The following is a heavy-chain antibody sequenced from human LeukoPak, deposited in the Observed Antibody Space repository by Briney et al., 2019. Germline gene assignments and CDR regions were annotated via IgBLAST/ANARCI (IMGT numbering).Heavy chain of an antibody. Sequence: ASVKVSCKASGYTFTGYYVHWVRQAPGQGLEWMGRINPNSGDTNYAQKFRGRVTMTRDTSISTAYMELSRLGSDDTAVYYCARDYCGGDCFPDYWGQGTLVTVSS. J-gene: IGHJ4*02. CDR1: GYTFTGYY. CDR3: ARDYCGGDCFPDY. V-gene: IGHV1-2*06. CDR2: INPNSGDT. D-gene: IGHD2-21*02.